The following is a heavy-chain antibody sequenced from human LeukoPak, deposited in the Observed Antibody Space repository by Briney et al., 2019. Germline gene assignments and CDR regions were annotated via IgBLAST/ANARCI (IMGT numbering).Heavy chain of an antibody. V-gene: IGHV4-4*07. D-gene: IGHD3-10*01. CDR3: ARDQYYYGSGSYGLDY. J-gene: IGHJ4*02. CDR1: GVSISSYY. CDR2: IYTSGST. Sequence: SETLSLTCTVSGVSISSYYWTWIRQPAGKGLEWIGRIYTSGSTNYNPSLKSRVTMLVDTSKNQFSLKLSSVTAADTAVYYCARDQYYYGSGSYGLDYWGQGTLVTVSS.